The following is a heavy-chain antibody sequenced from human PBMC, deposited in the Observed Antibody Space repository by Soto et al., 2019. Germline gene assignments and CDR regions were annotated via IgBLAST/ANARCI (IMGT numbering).Heavy chain of an antibody. V-gene: IGHV3-23*01. D-gene: IGHD1-7*01. CDR2: ISGSGGST. CDR1: GLTFSSYA. J-gene: IGHJ6*03. CDR3: AKGAGELRLGPYMYV. Sequence: EVQLLESGGGRVQPGGSLRLYCAASGLTFSSYARSCVRQAPGKGLEWVSAISGSGGSTYYADSVKGRFTISRDNSKNTQYMQMNSLRAEDTAVYYCAKGAGELRLGPYMYVWGKGTTVTVSS.